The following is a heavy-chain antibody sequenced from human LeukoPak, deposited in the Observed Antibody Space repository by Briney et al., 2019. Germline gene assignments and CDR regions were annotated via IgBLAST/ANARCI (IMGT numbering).Heavy chain of an antibody. D-gene: IGHD6-13*01. J-gene: IGHJ5*02. V-gene: IGHV4-59*01. Sequence: SETLSLTCTVSGGSISSYYWSWIRQPPGKGLEWIGYIYYSGSTNYNPSLKSRVTISVDASKNQFSLKLGSVTAADTAVYYCARVAAAVSRWFDPWGQGTLVTVSS. CDR2: IYYSGST. CDR3: ARVAAAVSRWFDP. CDR1: GGSISSYY.